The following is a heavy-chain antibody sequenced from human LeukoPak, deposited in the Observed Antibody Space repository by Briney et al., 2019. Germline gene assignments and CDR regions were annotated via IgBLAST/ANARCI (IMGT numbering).Heavy chain of an antibody. J-gene: IGHJ4*02. CDR2: INQSGST. CDR3: ATLGGLYYESHGYPDFDH. CDR1: GGSLSPYY. D-gene: IGHD3-22*01. V-gene: IGHV4-34*01. Sequence: SETQSLTCSVSGGSLSPYYWSWIRQPPGGGLEWLGEINQSGSTNYNPSLKSRVTISVEKFKNQFSLEVTSVTAADTAIYYCATLGGLYYESHGYPDFDHWGQGTLVTVSS.